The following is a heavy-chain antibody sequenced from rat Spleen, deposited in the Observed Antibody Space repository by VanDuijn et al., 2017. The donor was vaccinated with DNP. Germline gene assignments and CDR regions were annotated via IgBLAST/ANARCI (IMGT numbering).Heavy chain of an antibody. CDR2: ISYDGEIT. Sequence: EVQLVESGGGLVQPGRSLKLSCAASGFIFNDFYMAWVRQTPTKGLEWVAYISYDGEITYYGDSVKGRFIVSRDNAKSTLDLQMDSLRSEDTATYYCVRRGGKGLFSKWGQGTLVTVSS. CDR3: VRRGGKGLFSK. CDR1: GFIFNDFY. V-gene: IGHV5-22*01. D-gene: IGHD3-1*01. J-gene: IGHJ3*01.